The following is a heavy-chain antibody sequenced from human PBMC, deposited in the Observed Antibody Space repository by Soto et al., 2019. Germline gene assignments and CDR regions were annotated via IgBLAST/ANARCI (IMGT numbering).Heavy chain of an antibody. Sequence: QVQLQESGPRLVKPSGTLSLTCTVSGGSITNSNWWSWVRLPPAKGLEWIGDIYHAGSTKYNPSLERRVTMSVATSNNQFALTLTSVTAADTAVYFCARGPPIVGNTTPLDSWGQGTLVTVS. CDR3: ARGPPIVGNTTPLDS. V-gene: IGHV4-4*02. D-gene: IGHD2-21*01. CDR1: GGSITNSNW. J-gene: IGHJ4*02. CDR2: IYHAGST.